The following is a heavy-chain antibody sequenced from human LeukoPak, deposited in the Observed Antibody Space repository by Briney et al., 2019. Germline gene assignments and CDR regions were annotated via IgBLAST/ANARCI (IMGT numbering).Heavy chain of an antibody. V-gene: IGHV3-64D*06. CDR1: GFTFSSYA. CDR2: ISSSGDST. D-gene: IGHD3-10*01. Sequence: GGSLRLSCAASGFTFSSYAMHWVRQAPGKGLEYVSAISSSGDSTYNADPVKGRFTISKDNSKDTLYLQMSSLRAGDTAVYFCVKGRVSGAGSYYNAAFDYWGQGTLVTVSS. J-gene: IGHJ4*02. CDR3: VKGRVSGAGSYYNAAFDY.